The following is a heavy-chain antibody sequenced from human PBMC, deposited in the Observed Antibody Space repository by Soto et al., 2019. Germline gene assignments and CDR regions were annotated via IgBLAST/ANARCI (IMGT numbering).Heavy chain of an antibody. CDR1: GYSFTSYW. CDR3: ARSRRGAYSSGWYSPSGYYNYGIDV. CDR2: IYPGDSDT. D-gene: IGHD6-19*01. Sequence: GESLKISCKGSGYSFTSYWIGWVRQMPGKGLEWMGIIYPGDSDTRYSPSFQGQVTISADTSITTAYLQWTSLKASDTAMYYCARSRRGAYSSGWYSPSGYYNYGIDVWGQGTKVTVSS. V-gene: IGHV5-51*01. J-gene: IGHJ6*02.